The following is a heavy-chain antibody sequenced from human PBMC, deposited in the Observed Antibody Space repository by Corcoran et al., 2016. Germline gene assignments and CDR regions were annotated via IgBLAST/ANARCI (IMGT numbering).Heavy chain of an antibody. CDR2: INPNSGGT. CDR3: ARERRDGRPIDY. V-gene: IGHV1-2*02. Sequence: QVQLVQSGAEGKKPGAAGKVSCKASGYTFTGYYMHWVRQAPGQGLEWMGWINPNSGGTNYAQKFQGRVTMTRDTSISTAYMELSRLRSDDTAVYSCARERRDGRPIDYWGQGTLVTVSS. J-gene: IGHJ4*02. CDR1: GYTFTGYY.